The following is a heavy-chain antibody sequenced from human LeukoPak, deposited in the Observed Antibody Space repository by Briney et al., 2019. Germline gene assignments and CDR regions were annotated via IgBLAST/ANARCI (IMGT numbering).Heavy chain of an antibody. Sequence: PSETLSLTCTVSGGSISSSSYYWGWIRQPPGKGLEWIGSIYYSGSTYYNPSLKSRVTISVDTSKNQFSLKLSSVTAADTAVYYCARDVRDSSSSNYFDYWGQGTLVTVSS. D-gene: IGHD6-6*01. CDR1: GGSISSSSYY. CDR2: IYYSGST. J-gene: IGHJ4*02. V-gene: IGHV4-39*07. CDR3: ARDVRDSSSSNYFDY.